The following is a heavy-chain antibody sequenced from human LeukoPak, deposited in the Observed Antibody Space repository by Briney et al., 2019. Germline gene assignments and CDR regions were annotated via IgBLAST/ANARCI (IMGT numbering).Heavy chain of an antibody. V-gene: IGHV3-7*01. CDR1: GFRFSDYW. Sequence: GGSLRLSCEASGFRFSDYWMTWVRQAPGKGLEWVANIKEDGREKYYVDSVKGRFTLSKDNAKNSVYLQMDSLGAEDTAVYYCARGWGEKGYCRGGTCNNPQFDYWGQGILVTVSS. CDR3: ARGWGEKGYCRGGTCNNPQFDY. CDR2: IKEDGREK. D-gene: IGHD2-15*01. J-gene: IGHJ4*02.